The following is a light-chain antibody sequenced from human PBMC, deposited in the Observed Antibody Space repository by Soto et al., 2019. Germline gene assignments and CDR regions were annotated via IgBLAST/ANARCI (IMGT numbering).Light chain of an antibody. V-gene: IGLV1-36*01. CDR3: AAWDDSLDAKV. J-gene: IGLJ3*02. CDR1: DSNIGNNA. CDR2: RNN. Sequence: QSVLTQPHSVSGAPRQRVTISCSGSDSNIGNNAVNWYQLVPGKAPKVVIYRNNVVLSGGSDRFSGSKSGTSASLAISRLQSEDEADYYCAAWDDSLDAKVFGGGTKLTVL.